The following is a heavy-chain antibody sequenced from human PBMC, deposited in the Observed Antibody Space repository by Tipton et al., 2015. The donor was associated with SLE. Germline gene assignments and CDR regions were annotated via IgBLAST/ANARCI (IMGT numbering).Heavy chain of an antibody. CDR3: ARDGGSGWDFDY. CDR1: GGTFSNYA. D-gene: IGHD6-19*01. CDR2: IIPIFGAA. Sequence: QVQLVQSGAEVKKPGSSVKVSCKASGGTFSNYAINWVRQAPGQGLEWMGGIIPIFGAAKYAQKFQDRVTITADESTSTAYMELSSLRSEDTAVYYCARDGGSGWDFDYWGQGTLVTVSS. J-gene: IGHJ4*02. V-gene: IGHV1-69*01.